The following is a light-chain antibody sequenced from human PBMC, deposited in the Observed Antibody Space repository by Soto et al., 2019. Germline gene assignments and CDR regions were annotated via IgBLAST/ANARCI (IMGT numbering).Light chain of an antibody. V-gene: IGKV3-15*01. J-gene: IGKJ1*01. Sequence: EIVMTQSPATLSVSPGERATLSCRAGQSISNNLAWYQQKPGRAPRLLIYGASTRATGIPARFTGSGSGTEFTLTISSLQSEDFAVYYCQQYSNWPRTFGPGTKVEIK. CDR3: QQYSNWPRT. CDR1: QSISNN. CDR2: GAS.